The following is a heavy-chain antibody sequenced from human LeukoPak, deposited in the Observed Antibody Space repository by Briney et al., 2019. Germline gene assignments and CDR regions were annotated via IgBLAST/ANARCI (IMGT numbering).Heavy chain of an antibody. D-gene: IGHD6-25*01. V-gene: IGHV3-23*01. CDR1: GFTFSSYS. CDR3: AKGYGYSSAR. Sequence: GGSLRLSCTASGFTFSSYSMRWVRQAPGKGLEWVSSISDNGGATFYADSVKGRFTISRDNSKDTLYLQMNSLRAEDTAVYYCAKGYGYSSARWGQGTLVTVSS. J-gene: IGHJ4*02. CDR2: ISDNGGAT.